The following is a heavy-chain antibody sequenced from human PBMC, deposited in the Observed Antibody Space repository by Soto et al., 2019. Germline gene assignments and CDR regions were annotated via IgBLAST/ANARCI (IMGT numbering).Heavy chain of an antibody. CDR2: IYRSGTA. J-gene: IGHJ4*02. CDR1: GGSISDNNW. V-gene: IGHV4-4*02. CDR3: ARHIGVPGTRGFDY. D-gene: IGHD2-21*01. Sequence: QVQLQESGPGLVRPSGTLSLTCAVSGGSISDNNWWSWVRQPPGKGLEWIGEIYRSGTANYNPSLNSRVTISMDKSKNQISLHLYSVTDADSAVYYCARHIGVPGTRGFDYWGQGTLVTVSS.